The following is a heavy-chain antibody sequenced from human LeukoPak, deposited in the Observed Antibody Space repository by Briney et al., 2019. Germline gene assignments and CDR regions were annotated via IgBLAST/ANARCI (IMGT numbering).Heavy chain of an antibody. D-gene: IGHD3-22*01. J-gene: IGHJ1*01. Sequence: PGGSLRLSCAASGFTFSDNYMSWIRQAPGKGLEWVSYISSSGSIYYADSVKGRFTISRDNAKNSLYLQMNSLRAEDTAVYYCARTFYDSQVHFQHWGQGTLVTVSS. CDR1: GFTFSDNY. CDR2: ISSSGSI. CDR3: ARTFYDSQVHFQH. V-gene: IGHV3-11*04.